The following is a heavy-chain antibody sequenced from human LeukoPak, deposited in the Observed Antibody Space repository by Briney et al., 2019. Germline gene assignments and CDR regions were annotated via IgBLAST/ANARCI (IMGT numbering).Heavy chain of an antibody. Sequence: GGSLRLSCAASGFTLGSANAMTWVRQAPGKGLEWVSLISASGSATYYADSVGGRFAISRDISKNTLFLQMSSLRTEDTAVYYCAKGTLFGVVTSFDFWGQGTLVTVSS. J-gene: IGHJ4*02. CDR2: ISASGSAT. D-gene: IGHD3-3*01. CDR3: AKGTLFGVVTSFDF. CDR1: GFTLGSANA. V-gene: IGHV3-23*01.